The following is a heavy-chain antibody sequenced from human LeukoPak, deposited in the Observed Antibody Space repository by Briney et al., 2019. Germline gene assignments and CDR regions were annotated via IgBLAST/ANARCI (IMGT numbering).Heavy chain of an antibody. Sequence: SETLSLTCTVSGGSINTGNSYWAWIRQPPGKGLEWIGSISYSGSAYYNPSLKSRVTLSVDTSRSQFSLKLSSVTAADTAVYYCARPGRVTVPTVYWDFDLWGRGTLVIVCS. D-gene: IGHD4-17*01. CDR3: ARPGRVTVPTVYWDFDL. J-gene: IGHJ2*01. CDR2: ISYSGSA. V-gene: IGHV4-39*01. CDR1: GGSINTGNSY.